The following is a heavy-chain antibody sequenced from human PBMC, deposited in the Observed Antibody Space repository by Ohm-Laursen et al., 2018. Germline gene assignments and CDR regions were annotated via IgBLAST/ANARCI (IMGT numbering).Heavy chain of an antibody. CDR3: ARTPLGSDYYDSSGPEYYFDY. D-gene: IGHD3-22*01. V-gene: IGHV1-2*02. Sequence: GASVKVSCKAFGYTFTGYYMHWVRQAPGQGLEWMGWINPNSGGTNYAQKFQGRVTMTRDTSISTAYMELSRLRSEDTAVYYCARTPLGSDYYDSSGPEYYFDYWGQGTLVTVSS. CDR1: GYTFTGYY. CDR2: INPNSGGT. J-gene: IGHJ4*02.